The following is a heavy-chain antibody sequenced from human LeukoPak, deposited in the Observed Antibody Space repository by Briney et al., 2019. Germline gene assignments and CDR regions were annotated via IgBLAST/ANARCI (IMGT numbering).Heavy chain of an antibody. CDR3: ARDGAAATGYYYYGMDV. D-gene: IGHD6-13*01. Sequence: SETLSLTCTVSGGSISSYYWSWIRQPAGKGLEWIGRIYTSGSTNYNPSLKSRVTMSVDTSKNQFSLKLSSVTAADTAVYYCARDGAAATGYYYYGMDVWGQGTTVTVSS. CDR1: GGSISSYY. CDR2: IYTSGST. V-gene: IGHV4-4*07. J-gene: IGHJ6*02.